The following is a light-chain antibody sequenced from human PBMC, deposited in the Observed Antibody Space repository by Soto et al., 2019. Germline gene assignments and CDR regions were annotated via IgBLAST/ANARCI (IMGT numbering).Light chain of an antibody. J-gene: IGKJ4*01. V-gene: IGKV1-9*01. CDR2: GAF. CDR3: QQLDTYPLT. Sequence: DIQLTQSPSFLSASEGDRVTITCRASQDVGTCFAWYQLKPGKAPQLLVYGAFTLQSGVPSRFSGSGSGTEFTLTISSLQPEDSATYYCQQLDTYPLTFGGGTKVEIK. CDR1: QDVGTC.